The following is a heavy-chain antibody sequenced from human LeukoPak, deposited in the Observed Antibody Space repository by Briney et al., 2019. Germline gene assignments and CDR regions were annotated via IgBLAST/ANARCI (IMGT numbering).Heavy chain of an antibody. CDR2: ISSGSTTI. D-gene: IGHD6-13*01. J-gene: IGHJ5*02. Sequence: GGSLRLSCAASGFTFNNYNINWVRQAPGEGLGWGSYISSGSTTIYYADSVKGRFTISRDNSKNTLYLQMNSLRPEDTAVYYCAKDSRTYFKWLDPWGQGTLGTVS. V-gene: IGHV3-48*01. CDR3: AKDSRTYFKWLDP. CDR1: GFTFNNYN.